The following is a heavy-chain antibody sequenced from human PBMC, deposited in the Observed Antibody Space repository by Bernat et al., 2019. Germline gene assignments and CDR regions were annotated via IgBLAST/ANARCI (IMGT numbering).Heavy chain of an antibody. CDR1: GFTFSSYG. D-gene: IGHD5-12*01. Sequence: QVQLVESGGGVVQPGRSLRLSCAASGFTFSSYGMHWVRQAPGKGLEWVAVIWYDGSNKYYADSVKGRFTISRDNSKNTLYLQMNSLRAEDTAVHYCAREGYSGYGYYFDYWGQGTLVTVSS. CDR2: IWYDGSNK. CDR3: AREGYSGYGYYFDY. V-gene: IGHV3-33*01. J-gene: IGHJ4*02.